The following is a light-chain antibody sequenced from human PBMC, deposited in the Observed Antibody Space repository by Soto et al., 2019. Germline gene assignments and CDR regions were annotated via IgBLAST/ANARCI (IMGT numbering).Light chain of an antibody. V-gene: IGKV1-39*01. CDR2: AAS. CDR1: QSVRDY. CDR3: QQSYGTPWT. J-gene: IGKJ1*01. Sequence: DIQMTQSPSTLSASIGDRVTITCRAGQSVRDYLNWYQQKPGKAPKVLIYAASTLQSGVPSRFSGSGSGTDFTLTISSLQPEDFATYYCQQSYGTPWTFGQGTKVDI.